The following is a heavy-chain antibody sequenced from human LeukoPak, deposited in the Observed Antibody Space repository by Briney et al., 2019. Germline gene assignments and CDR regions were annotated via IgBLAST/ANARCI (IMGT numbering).Heavy chain of an antibody. CDR2: IYGGGNT. Sequence: GGSLRLSCAASGFTVNTYDMSWVRQAPGKGLEWVSIIYGGGNTYYADSMKGKFTISRDNSKNTLYLQMHSLRVEDTGVYYCARGLLIDYWGQGTLVTVSS. CDR3: ARGLLIDY. J-gene: IGHJ4*02. CDR1: GFTVNTYD. V-gene: IGHV3-66*01.